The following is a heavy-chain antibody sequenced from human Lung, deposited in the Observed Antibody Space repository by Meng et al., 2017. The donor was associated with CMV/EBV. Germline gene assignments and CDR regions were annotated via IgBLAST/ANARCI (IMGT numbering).Heavy chain of an antibody. V-gene: IGHV1-69*05. CDR1: GGTXSSYA. Sequence: SXXVSXKASGGTXSSYAISWVRQAPGQGLEWMGGIIPIFGTANYAQKFQGRVTITTDESTSTAYMELSSLRSEETAVYYCARSGWWPGSYRLRVSLPFDYXGQGXLVTVSS. CDR3: ARSGWWPGSYRLRVSLPFDY. CDR2: IIPIFGTA. D-gene: IGHD1-26*01. J-gene: IGHJ4*02.